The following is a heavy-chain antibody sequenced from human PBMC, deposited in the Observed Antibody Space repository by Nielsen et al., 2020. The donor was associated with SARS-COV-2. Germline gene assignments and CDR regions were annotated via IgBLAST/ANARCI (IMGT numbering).Heavy chain of an antibody. V-gene: IGHV3-11*05. CDR3: ARAYSKYDPGYFQH. D-gene: IGHD4-11*01. CDR2: ISSSRSYK. Sequence: GESLKISCAASAFTFSTYWMHWVRQAPGKGLEWVSYISSSRSYKNYADSVKGRFTIYRDNAKNSLYLQMNSLGAEDTAVYYCARAYSKYDPGYFQHWGQGTLVTVSS. CDR1: AFTFSTYW. J-gene: IGHJ1*01.